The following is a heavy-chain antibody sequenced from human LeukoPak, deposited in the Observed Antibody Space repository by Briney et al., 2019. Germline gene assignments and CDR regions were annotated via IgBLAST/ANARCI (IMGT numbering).Heavy chain of an antibody. J-gene: IGHJ5*02. CDR3: ASSKYYDILTGYQNWFDP. CDR2: INHSGST. V-gene: IGHV4-34*01. D-gene: IGHD3-9*01. CDR1: GGSFSGYY. Sequence: SETLSLTCAVYGGSFSGYYWSWIRQPPGKGLEWIGEINHSGSTNYNPSLKSRVTISVDTSKNQFSLKLSSVTAADTAVYYCASSKYYDILTGYQNWFDPWGQGTLATVSS.